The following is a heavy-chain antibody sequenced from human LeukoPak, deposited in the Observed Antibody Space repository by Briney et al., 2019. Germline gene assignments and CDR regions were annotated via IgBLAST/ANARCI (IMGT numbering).Heavy chain of an antibody. CDR2: IYYSGSI. J-gene: IGHJ4*02. D-gene: IGHD3-10*01. CDR1: GGSISSYY. V-gene: IGHV4-59*01. CDR3: ARVIQYYYGSGSYYLDY. Sequence: SETLSLTCTVSGGSISSYYWSWIRQPPGRGLEWIGYIYYSGSINYNPSLKSRVTISVDTSKNQFSLKLSSVTAADTAVYYCARVIQYYYGSGSYYLDYWGQGTLVTVSS.